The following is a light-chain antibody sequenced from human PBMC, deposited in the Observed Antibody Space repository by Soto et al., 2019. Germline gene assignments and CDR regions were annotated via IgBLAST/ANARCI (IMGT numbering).Light chain of an antibody. CDR3: QQYGSSPRT. CDR2: GAS. Sequence: EIVLTQSPGTLSLSPWEIATLSCSSSQSVSSSYLAWYQQKPGQAPRLLIYGASSRATGIPDRFSGSGSGTDFTLTISRLEPEDFAVYYCQQYGSSPRTFGQGTKVDIK. J-gene: IGKJ1*01. V-gene: IGKV3-20*01. CDR1: QSVSSSY.